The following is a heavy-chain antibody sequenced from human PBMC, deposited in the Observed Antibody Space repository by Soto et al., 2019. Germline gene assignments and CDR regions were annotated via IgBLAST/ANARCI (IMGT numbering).Heavy chain of an antibody. Sequence: GESLRISWNGSGYSLTTYWIGWVRQMPGKGLEWMGIIYPGDSDTRYSPSFQGQVTISVDKSISTAYLQWSSLKASDTAMYYCASRTDTFDIWGQGTMVTVSS. CDR1: GYSLTTYW. V-gene: IGHV5-51*01. J-gene: IGHJ3*02. CDR3: ASRTDTFDI. CDR2: IYPGDSDT.